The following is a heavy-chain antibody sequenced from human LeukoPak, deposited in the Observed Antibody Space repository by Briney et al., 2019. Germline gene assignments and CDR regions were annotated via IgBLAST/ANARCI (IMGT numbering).Heavy chain of an antibody. CDR3: ASGHYYDSVDY. V-gene: IGHV1-69*13. Sequence: SVKVSCKASGYTFTGYYMHWVRQAPGQGLEWMGGIIPIFGTANYAQKFQGRVTITADESTSTAYMELSSLRSEDTAVYYCASGHYYDSVDYWGQGTLVTVSS. D-gene: IGHD3-22*01. J-gene: IGHJ4*02. CDR2: IIPIFGTA. CDR1: GYTFTGYY.